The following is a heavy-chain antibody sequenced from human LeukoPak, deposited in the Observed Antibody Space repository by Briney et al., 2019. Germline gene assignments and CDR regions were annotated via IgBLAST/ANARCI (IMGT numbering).Heavy chain of an antibody. CDR2: ISFHSGTI. J-gene: IGHJ4*02. CDR1: GFTFGDYA. V-gene: IGHV3-9*01. Sequence: GGSLRLSCTASGFTFGDYAMRWVRQAPGKGLEWVSGISFHSGTIGYADSVKGRFTISRDNAKNSLYLQMNSLRAEDTALYYCVKGDDREYSYGYAYWGQGTLVTVPS. CDR3: VKGDDREYSYGYAY. D-gene: IGHD5-18*01.